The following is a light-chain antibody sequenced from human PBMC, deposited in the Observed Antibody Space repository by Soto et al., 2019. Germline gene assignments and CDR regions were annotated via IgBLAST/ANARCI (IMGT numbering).Light chain of an antibody. CDR1: QSVTSRS. Sequence: EIVLTQSPGILSLSPGERATLSCRASQSVTSRSLGWYQQKPGQAPRLLIYGASSRATGIPDRFSVSGSGTDFTLTISRLEPEDFAVYYCQQYRTFGQGTKVEIK. CDR3: QQYRT. J-gene: IGKJ1*01. V-gene: IGKV3-20*01. CDR2: GAS.